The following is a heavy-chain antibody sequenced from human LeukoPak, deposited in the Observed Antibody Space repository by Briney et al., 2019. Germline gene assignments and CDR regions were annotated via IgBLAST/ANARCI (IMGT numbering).Heavy chain of an antibody. CDR1: GGPISGNY. D-gene: IGHD5-12*01. Sequence: SETLSLTCTVSGGPISGNYWSWLRQPAGKGLEWIGRIYGGGTTYYSPSLRSRVTMSVDTSKNQFSLRLTSLTAADAAVYYCASDVGYARHWGQGTLVTVSS. CDR3: ASDVGYARH. V-gene: IGHV4-4*07. J-gene: IGHJ4*02. CDR2: IYGGGTT.